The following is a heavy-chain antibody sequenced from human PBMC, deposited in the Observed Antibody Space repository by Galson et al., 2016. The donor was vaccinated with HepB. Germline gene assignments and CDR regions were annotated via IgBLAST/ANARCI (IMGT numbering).Heavy chain of an antibody. CDR3: ARSGSRYNWNDDTLGSYYYYFVDV. J-gene: IGHJ6*04. CDR2: TNSRAST. Sequence: SETLSLTCAVHGGSLSGEHWTWIRQPPGKGLEWIAETNSRASTQYNSSLKSRVIISVDMSNNQFSLKLSSVTAADTAVYYCARSGSRYNWNDDTLGSYYYYFVDVWGKGTTVTVSS. CDR1: GGSLSGEH. D-gene: IGHD1-20*01. V-gene: IGHV4-34*01.